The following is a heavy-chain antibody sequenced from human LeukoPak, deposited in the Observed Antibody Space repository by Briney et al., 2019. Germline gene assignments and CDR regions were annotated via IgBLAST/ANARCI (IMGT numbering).Heavy chain of an antibody. Sequence: ASVKVSCKASGYTFTSYAMHWVRQAPGQRLEWMGWINAGIGNTKYSQKFQGRVTITRDTSASIAYMELSSLSSEDTAVYYCAREYDGSGYYYFDYWGQGTLVTVSS. V-gene: IGHV1-3*01. CDR3: AREYDGSGYYYFDY. J-gene: IGHJ4*02. D-gene: IGHD3-22*01. CDR2: INAGIGNT. CDR1: GYTFTSYA.